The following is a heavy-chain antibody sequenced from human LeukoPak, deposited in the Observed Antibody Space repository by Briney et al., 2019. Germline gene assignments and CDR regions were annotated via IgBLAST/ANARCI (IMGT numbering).Heavy chain of an antibody. Sequence: GGSLRLSCAASGFTFSSYWMHWVRQAPGKGLEWVSAISGSGGSTYYADSVKGRFTISRDNSKNTLYLQMNSLRAEDTAVYYCAKGPAFTIFGVVIWYYFDYWGQGTLVTVSS. CDR2: ISGSGGST. CDR1: GFTFSSYW. CDR3: AKGPAFTIFGVVIWYYFDY. J-gene: IGHJ4*02. D-gene: IGHD3-3*01. V-gene: IGHV3-23*01.